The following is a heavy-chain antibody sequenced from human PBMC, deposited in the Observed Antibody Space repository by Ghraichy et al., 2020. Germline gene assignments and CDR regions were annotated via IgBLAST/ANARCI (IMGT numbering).Heavy chain of an antibody. D-gene: IGHD4-17*01. CDR1: GFTFSSYG. CDR3: ARDSADYGDYVDFQH. Sequence: GGSLRLSCAASGFTFSSYGMHWVRQAPGKGLEWVAVIWYDGSNKYYADSVKGRFTISRDNSKNTLYLQMNSLRAEDTAVYYCARDSADYGDYVDFQHWGQGTLVTVSS. J-gene: IGHJ1*01. V-gene: IGHV3-33*01. CDR2: IWYDGSNK.